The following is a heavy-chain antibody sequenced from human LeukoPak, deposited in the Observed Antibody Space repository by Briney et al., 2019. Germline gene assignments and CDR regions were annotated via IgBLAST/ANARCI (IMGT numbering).Heavy chain of an antibody. CDR1: GFTFSSYA. J-gene: IGHJ4*02. D-gene: IGHD2-15*01. V-gene: IGHV3-30-3*01. CDR2: ISYDGSNK. Sequence: GGSLRLSCAASGFTFSSYAMHWVRQAPGKGLEWVAVISYDGSNKYYADSVKGRFTISRDNAENSLYLQMNSLSAEDTAVYYCTRRYCSGGSCYYFDYWGQGTLVTVSS. CDR3: TRRYCSGGSCYYFDY.